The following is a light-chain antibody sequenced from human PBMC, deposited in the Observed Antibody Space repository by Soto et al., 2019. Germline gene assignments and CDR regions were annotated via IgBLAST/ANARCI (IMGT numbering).Light chain of an antibody. CDR3: QQYNNWPS. V-gene: IGKV1-39*02. CDR2: AAS. J-gene: IGKJ5*01. Sequence: DIQMTQSPSLLSASVGDRVTITCRASETISHFLNWYQQKPGKAPKLLIYAASTLQSGVPSRFSGSGSGTEFTLTISSLQSEDFAVYYCQQYNNWPSFGQGTRLEIK. CDR1: ETISHF.